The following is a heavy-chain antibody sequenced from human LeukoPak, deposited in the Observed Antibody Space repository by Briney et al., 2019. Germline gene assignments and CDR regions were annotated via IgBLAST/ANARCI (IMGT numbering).Heavy chain of an antibody. CDR2: IRSKAYGGTT. J-gene: IGHJ1*01. Sequence: GRSLRLSCTASGFTFGDYAMSWFRQAPGKGLEWVGFIRSKAYGGTTEYAASVKGRFTISRDDSKSIAYLQSNSLKTEDTAVYYCTRDGPGYCSGGSCGSAEYFQHWGQGTLVTVSS. CDR3: TRDGPGYCSGGSCGSAEYFQH. CDR1: GFTFGDYA. D-gene: IGHD2-15*01. V-gene: IGHV3-49*03.